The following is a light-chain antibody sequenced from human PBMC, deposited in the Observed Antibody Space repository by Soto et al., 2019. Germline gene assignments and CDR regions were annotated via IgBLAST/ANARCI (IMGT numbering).Light chain of an antibody. J-gene: IGLJ1*01. V-gene: IGLV2-8*01. CDR2: EVN. CDR3: SSYAGSNNDV. CDR1: SSDVGNYDY. Sequence: QSALTQPPSASGSPGQSVTISCTGTSSDVGNYDYISWYQQRPGKAPKFIIYEVNKRPSGVPDRFFGSKSGNTASLTVSGLQAEDEADYYCSSYAGSNNDVFGTGTKLTVL.